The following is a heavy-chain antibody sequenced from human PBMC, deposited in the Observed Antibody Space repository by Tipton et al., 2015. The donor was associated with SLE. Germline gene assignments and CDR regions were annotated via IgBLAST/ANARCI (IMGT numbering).Heavy chain of an antibody. J-gene: IGHJ1*01. CDR2: INHSGST. CDR3: ATNGHGETYEFFTEYLRH. CDR1: GGSFSGYH. D-gene: IGHD5-12*01. V-gene: IGHV4-34*01. Sequence: TLSLTCAVYGGSFSGYHWSWIRQPPGQGLEWIGEINHSGSTDYNPSLKSRVTISSDSSRNQFSLKLNSVTAADTAVYYCATNGHGETYEFFTEYLRHWGQGTLVTVSS.